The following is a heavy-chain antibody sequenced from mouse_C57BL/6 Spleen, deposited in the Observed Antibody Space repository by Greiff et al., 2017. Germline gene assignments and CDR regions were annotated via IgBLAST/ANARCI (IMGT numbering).Heavy chain of an antibody. CDR2: ISYSGST. CDR3: ARYYGSSYWYFDV. V-gene: IGHV3-8*01. Sequence: EVKLLESGPGLAKPSQTLSLTCSVTGYSITSDYWHWIRKFPGNKLEYMGYISYSGSTYYNPSLKSRISITRDTSKNQYYRQVNTVTTEDTATYYCARYYGSSYWYFDVWGTGTTVTVSS. CDR1: GYSITSDY. D-gene: IGHD1-1*01. J-gene: IGHJ1*03.